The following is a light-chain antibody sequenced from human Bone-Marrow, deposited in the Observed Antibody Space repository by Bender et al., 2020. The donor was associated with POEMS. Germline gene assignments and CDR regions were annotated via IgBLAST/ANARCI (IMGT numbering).Light chain of an antibody. CDR2: QDT. CDR1: KLGDKY. J-gene: IGLJ2*01. CDR3: QAWGTSTV. Sequence: SYELTQPPSVSVSPGQTASITCSGDKLGDKYTSWYQQKPGQSPVLLIYQDTNRPSGIPERFSGSNSGNTATLTISGTQAMDEADYYCQAWGTSTVFGGGTKLTFL. V-gene: IGLV3-1*01.